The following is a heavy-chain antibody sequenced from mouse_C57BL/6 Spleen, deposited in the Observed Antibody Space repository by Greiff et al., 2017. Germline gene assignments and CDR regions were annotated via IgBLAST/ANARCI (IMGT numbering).Heavy chain of an antibody. Sequence: QVQLQQPGAELVMPGASVKLSCKASGYTFTSYWMHWVKQRPGQGLEWIGEIDPSDSYTNYNQKFKGKSTLTVDKSSSTAYMQLSSLTSEDSAVYYCARGDVDGSSYWGQGTLVTVSA. J-gene: IGHJ3*01. D-gene: IGHD1-1*01. CDR1: GYTFTSYW. CDR2: IDPSDSYT. V-gene: IGHV1-69*01. CDR3: ARGDVDGSSY.